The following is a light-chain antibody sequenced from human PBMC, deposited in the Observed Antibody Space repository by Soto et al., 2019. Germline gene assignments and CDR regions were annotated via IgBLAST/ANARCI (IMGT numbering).Light chain of an antibody. J-gene: IGKJ5*01. CDR3: QQRSNWPTN. CDR2: DAS. V-gene: IGKV3-11*01. CDR1: QSVSSN. Sequence: EIVLTQSPGTLSLSPGERATLSCRASQSVSSNLAWYQQKPGQAPRLLIYDASNRATGIPARFSGSGSGTDFTLTISSLEPEDFAVYYCQQRSNWPTNFGQGTRLEIK.